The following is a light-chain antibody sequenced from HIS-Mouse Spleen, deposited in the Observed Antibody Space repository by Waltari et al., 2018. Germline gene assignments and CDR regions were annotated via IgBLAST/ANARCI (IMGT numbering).Light chain of an antibody. CDR2: DVS. CDR1: SSDVVGYTY. V-gene: IGLV2-11*01. CDR3: CSYAGSYTLV. J-gene: IGLJ2*01. Sequence: QSALTQPRSVSGSPGQSVTISCTGTSSDVVGYTYVPWYQQHPGKAPKLMIYDVSKRPSGVPDRFSGSKSGNTASLTISGLQAEDEADYYCCSYAGSYTLVFGGGTKLTVL.